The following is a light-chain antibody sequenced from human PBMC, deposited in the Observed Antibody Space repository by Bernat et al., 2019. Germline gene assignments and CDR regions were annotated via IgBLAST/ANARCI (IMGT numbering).Light chain of an antibody. J-gene: IGKJ3*01. Sequence: EIVLTQSPATLSLSPGERATLSCRASQSVSRYLAWYQQKPGQAPRLLIYDASNRATGIPARFSGSGSGTDFTLTISSLEPEEFAVYYCQQGSNSLTFGRRTKVEIQ. CDR2: DAS. CDR3: QQGSNSLT. V-gene: IGKV3-11*01. CDR1: QSVSRY.